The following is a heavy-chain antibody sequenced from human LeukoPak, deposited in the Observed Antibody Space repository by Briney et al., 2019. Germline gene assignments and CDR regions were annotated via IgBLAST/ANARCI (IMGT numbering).Heavy chain of an antibody. J-gene: IGHJ6*02. CDR1: GFTFSSYG. CDR2: IRYDGSNK. CDR3: AKDSLYGSGSYYNFYGVDV. Sequence: GGSLRLSCAASGFTFSSYGMHWVRQAPGKGLEWVAFIRYDGSNKYYADSVKGRFTISRDNSKNTLYLQMNSLRAEDTAVYYCAKDSLYGSGSYYNFYGVDVWGQGTTVTVSS. D-gene: IGHD3-10*01. V-gene: IGHV3-30*02.